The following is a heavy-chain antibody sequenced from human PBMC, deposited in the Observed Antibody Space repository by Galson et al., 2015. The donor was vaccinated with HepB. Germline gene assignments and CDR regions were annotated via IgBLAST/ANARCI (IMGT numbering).Heavy chain of an antibody. Sequence: SVKVSCKASGGTLSSYAITWVRQAPGQGLEWMGRIIPILGRTNYAQKFQGRVTITADKLTNTAYMELSSLRSEDTAVYYCAREERDSSGYYSHDYDGMDVWGQGTTDTVSS. D-gene: IGHD3-22*01. V-gene: IGHV1-69*04. CDR2: IIPILGRT. J-gene: IGHJ6*02. CDR3: AREERDSSGYYSHDYDGMDV. CDR1: GGTLSSYA.